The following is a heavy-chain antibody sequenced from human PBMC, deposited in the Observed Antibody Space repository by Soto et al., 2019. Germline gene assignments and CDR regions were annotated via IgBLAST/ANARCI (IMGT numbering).Heavy chain of an antibody. Sequence: QVQLVQSGAELKKTGSSVKVSCRASGDTFSRYAVNWVLQAPGRGLEWMGRIITVLGATDYAQKFKGRVTVTAEKTTNTVYMELSSLRSEDTAVYYCARRRYCGYDCYHKHYYGMDVWGQGTTVTVAS. V-gene: IGHV1-69*08. CDR1: GDTFSRYA. D-gene: IGHD2-21*01. CDR2: IITVLGAT. CDR3: ARRRYCGYDCYHKHYYGMDV. J-gene: IGHJ6*02.